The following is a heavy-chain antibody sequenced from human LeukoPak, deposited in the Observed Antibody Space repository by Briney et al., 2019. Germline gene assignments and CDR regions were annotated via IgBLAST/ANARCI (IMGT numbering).Heavy chain of an antibody. CDR2: INSSGGP. V-gene: IGHV4-34*01. Sequence: PSDTLSLTCGVFGGSLSASYWGWIRQPPGKGLEWIREINSSGGPTYHPSFKSRVTISVDTSKNQFSLKLSSVTAADTAVYYCARHLGGNSNDWYFDLWGRSTLVTVSS. D-gene: IGHD4-23*01. CDR1: GGSLSASY. CDR3: ARHLGGNSNDWYFDL. J-gene: IGHJ2*01.